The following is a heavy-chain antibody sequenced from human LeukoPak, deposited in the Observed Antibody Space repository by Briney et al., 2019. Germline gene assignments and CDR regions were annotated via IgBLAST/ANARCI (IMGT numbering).Heavy chain of an antibody. CDR3: ARVEGIAAASEFDY. J-gene: IGHJ4*02. D-gene: IGHD6-13*01. Sequence: ASVKVSCKASGYTFTGYYMHWVRQAPGQGLEWMGWINPNSGRTNYAQKFQGRVTMTRDTSISTAYMELSRLRSDDTAVYYCARVEGIAAASEFDYWGQGTLVTVSS. CDR2: INPNSGRT. V-gene: IGHV1-2*02. CDR1: GYTFTGYY.